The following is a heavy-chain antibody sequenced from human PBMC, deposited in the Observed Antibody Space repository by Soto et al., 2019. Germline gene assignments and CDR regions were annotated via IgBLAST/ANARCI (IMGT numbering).Heavy chain of an antibody. CDR1: GGSISSGGYY. CDR2: TYYSGST. V-gene: IGHV4-31*08. D-gene: IGHD2-21*01. CDR3: VIGRRYGGRPDAFAI. J-gene: IGHJ3*02. Sequence: SETLSLTCTVSGGSISSGGYYWSWIRQHPGKGLEWIGYTYYSGSTYYNPSLKSRVTISVDTSKNQFSLKLSSVTAADTAVYYCVIGRRYGGRPDAFAIWGQGTMVTVSS.